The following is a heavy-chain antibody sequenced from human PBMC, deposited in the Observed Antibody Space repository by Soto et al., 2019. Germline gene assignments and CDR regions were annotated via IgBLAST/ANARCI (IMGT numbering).Heavy chain of an antibody. CDR3: ARDSRDTREFDF. Sequence: QVQLVESGGGVVQPGRSLRLSCAASGFTFSRFTMHWVRQTPGKGLEWVAVVSYDGSTKYYADSVKGRFTISRDNSKNPLYLQMNSLRAEDTAVYYCARDSRDTREFDFWGQGTLVTVSS. J-gene: IGHJ4*02. D-gene: IGHD5-18*01. V-gene: IGHV3-30-3*01. CDR1: GFTFSRFT. CDR2: VSYDGSTK.